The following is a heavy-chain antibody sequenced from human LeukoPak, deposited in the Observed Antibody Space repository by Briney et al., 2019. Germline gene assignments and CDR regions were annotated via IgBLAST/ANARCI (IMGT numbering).Heavy chain of an antibody. CDR3: AGRLLGYCSGGSCYSGYFQH. CDR1: GGSFSGYY. Sequence: SETLSLTCAVYGGSFSGYYWSWIRQPPGKGLEWIGEINHSGSTNSNPSLKSRVTISVDTSKNQFSLKLSSVTAADTAMYYCAGRLLGYCSGGSCYSGYFQHWGQGTLVTVSS. J-gene: IGHJ1*01. CDR2: INHSGST. V-gene: IGHV4-34*01. D-gene: IGHD2-15*01.